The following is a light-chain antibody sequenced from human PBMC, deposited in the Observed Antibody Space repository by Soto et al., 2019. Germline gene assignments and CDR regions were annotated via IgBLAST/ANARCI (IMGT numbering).Light chain of an antibody. Sequence: EIVLTQSPGTLSFSPGERATLSCRASQSVSSSYLAWYQQKPGQAPRLLIYGAASRASGIPDRFTGSGSGTDFTITVSRLEPEDFAVYYCQQYGISPSTFGQGTKLEIK. CDR3: QQYGISPST. CDR1: QSVSSSY. CDR2: GAA. J-gene: IGKJ2*01. V-gene: IGKV3-20*01.